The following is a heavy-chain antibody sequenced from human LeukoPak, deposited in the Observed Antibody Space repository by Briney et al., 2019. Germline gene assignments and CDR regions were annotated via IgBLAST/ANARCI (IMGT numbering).Heavy chain of an antibody. CDR1: GFTFSGSA. CDR2: IRSKANSYAT. J-gene: IGHJ4*02. D-gene: IGHD3-9*01. CDR3: TGEAENYDILTGYYRRMGD. Sequence: GGSLRLSCAASGFTFSGSAMHWVRQASGKGLEWVGRIRSKANSYATAYAASVKGRLTISRDDSKNTAYLQMNSLKTEDTAVYYCTGEAENYDILTGYYRRMGDWGQGTLVTVSS. V-gene: IGHV3-73*01.